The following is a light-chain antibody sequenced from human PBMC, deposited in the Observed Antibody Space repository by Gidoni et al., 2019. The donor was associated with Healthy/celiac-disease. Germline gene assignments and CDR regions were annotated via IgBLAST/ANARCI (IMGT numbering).Light chain of an antibody. CDR1: QSISSY. CDR2: AAS. Sequence: DTQMTQPPSSLSASVRDRVTITCRASQSISSYLNWYQQKPGKAPKLLIYAASSLQSGVPSRFSGSGSGTDFTLTISSLQPEDFATYYCQQSYSTPRTFGQGTKLEIK. V-gene: IGKV1-39*01. J-gene: IGKJ2*01. CDR3: QQSYSTPRT.